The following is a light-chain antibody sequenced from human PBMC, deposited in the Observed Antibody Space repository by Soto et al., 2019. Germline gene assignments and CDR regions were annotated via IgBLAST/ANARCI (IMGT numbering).Light chain of an antibody. CDR2: DAS. J-gene: IGKJ1*01. CDR3: QQRSTWPT. V-gene: IGKV3-11*01. CDR1: KSVDFH. Sequence: EIVLTQSPATLSLSPGKRATLSCRASKSVDFHLAWYQQKPGQAPSLLIYDASVRATGTPARFSGSGSGTAFTLTISSLEPEDSALYYCQQRSTWPTFGQGTKVDIK.